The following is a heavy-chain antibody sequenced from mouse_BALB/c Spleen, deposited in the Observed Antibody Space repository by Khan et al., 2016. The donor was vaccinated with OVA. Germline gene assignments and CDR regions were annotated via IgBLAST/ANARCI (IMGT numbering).Heavy chain of an antibody. Sequence: DLVKPGASVKLSCKASGYTFTSYWINWIKQRPGQGLEWIGRIGPGSSNAYYNDMFKDKATLTVDTSSNTAYIQLSSLSSEDSAVNFCARENYDDRCCYAMDYWGQGTSVTVSA. V-gene: IGHV1S41*01. CDR3: ARENYDDRCCYAMDY. D-gene: IGHD2-4*01. CDR2: IGPGSSNA. J-gene: IGHJ4*01. CDR1: GYTFTSYW.